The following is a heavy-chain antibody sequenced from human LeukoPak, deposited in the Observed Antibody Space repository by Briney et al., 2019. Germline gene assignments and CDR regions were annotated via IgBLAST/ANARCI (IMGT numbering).Heavy chain of an antibody. Sequence: QPGGSLRLSCAASGFTFSSYSMNWVRQAPGKGLEWVSYISSSSSTIYYADSVKGRFTISRDNAKNSLYLQMNSLRAEDTAVYYCASLVDFDYWGQGTLVTVSS. V-gene: IGHV3-48*04. CDR3: ASLVDFDY. CDR1: GFTFSSYS. CDR2: ISSSSSTI. J-gene: IGHJ4*02. D-gene: IGHD6-6*01.